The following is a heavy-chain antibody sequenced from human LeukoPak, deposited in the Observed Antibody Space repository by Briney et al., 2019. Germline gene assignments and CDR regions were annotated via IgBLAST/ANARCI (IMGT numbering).Heavy chain of an antibody. Sequence: PSETLSLTCTVSGGSISSYYWSWIRQPPGKGLEWIGYIYYSGSTNYNPSLKSRVTISVDTSKNQFSLKLSSVTAADTAVYYCARSPSDGYNLRFDYWGQGTLVTVSS. CDR1: GGSISSYY. CDR3: ARSPSDGYNLRFDY. J-gene: IGHJ4*02. D-gene: IGHD5-24*01. V-gene: IGHV4-59*01. CDR2: IYYSGST.